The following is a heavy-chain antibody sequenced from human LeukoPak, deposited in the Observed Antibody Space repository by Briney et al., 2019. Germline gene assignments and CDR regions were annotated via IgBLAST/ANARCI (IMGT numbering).Heavy chain of an antibody. D-gene: IGHD3-22*01. Sequence: GGSLRLSCAASGFTFSSYSMNWVRQAPGKGLEWVSSISSSSSYIYYADSVKGRFTISRDNSKNTLYLQMNSLRAEDTAVYYCANEPQYYYDSSGYYSDYWGQGTLVTVSS. V-gene: IGHV3-21*04. CDR2: ISSSSSYI. CDR3: ANEPQYYYDSSGYYSDY. CDR1: GFTFSSYS. J-gene: IGHJ4*02.